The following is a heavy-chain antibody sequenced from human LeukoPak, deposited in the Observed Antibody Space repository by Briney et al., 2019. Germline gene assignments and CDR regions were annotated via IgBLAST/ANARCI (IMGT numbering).Heavy chain of an antibody. CDR1: GGTFSSYA. J-gene: IGHJ4*02. V-gene: IGHV1-2*02. CDR3: ARDRGILTGYYLDY. D-gene: IGHD3-9*01. CDR2: INPNSGGT. Sequence: GASVKVSCKASGGTFSSYAISWVRQAPGQGLEWMGWINPNSGGTNYAQKFQGRVTMTRDTSISTAYMELSRLRSDDTAVYYCARDRGILTGYYLDYWGQGTLVTVSS.